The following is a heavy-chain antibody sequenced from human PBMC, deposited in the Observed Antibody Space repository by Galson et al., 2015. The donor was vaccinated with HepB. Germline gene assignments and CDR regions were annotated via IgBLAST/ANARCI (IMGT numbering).Heavy chain of an antibody. J-gene: IGHJ4*02. V-gene: IGHV1-69*13. Sequence: SVKVSCKASGGTFSSYAISWVRQAPGQGLEWMGGIIPIFGTANYAQKFQGRVTITADESTSTAYMELSSLRSEDTAVYYCARVGSVATPNFDYWGQGTLVTVSS. D-gene: IGHD5-12*01. CDR2: IIPIFGTA. CDR1: GGTFSSYA. CDR3: ARVGSVATPNFDY.